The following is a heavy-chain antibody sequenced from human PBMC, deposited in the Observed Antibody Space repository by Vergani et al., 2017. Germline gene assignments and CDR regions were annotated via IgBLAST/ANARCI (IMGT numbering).Heavy chain of an antibody. CDR1: GFTFSSYA. CDR2: ISGSGDNT. V-gene: IGHV3-23*01. Sequence: EVQLLESGGGLIQPGGSLRLSCAASGFTFSSYAMNWVRQAPGEGLEWVSGISGSGDNTYSADSVKGRFTISRDNSKNTLYLQMNSLRAEDTAVYYCAGHHYAFDIWGQGTMVTVSS. CDR3: AGHHYAFDI. J-gene: IGHJ3*02.